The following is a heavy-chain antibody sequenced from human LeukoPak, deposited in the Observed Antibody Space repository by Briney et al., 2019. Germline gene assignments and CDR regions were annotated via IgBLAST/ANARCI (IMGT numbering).Heavy chain of an antibody. CDR1: GGSISSGSYY. Sequence: PSETLSLTCTVSGGSISSGSYYWSWIRQPAGKGLEWIGRIYTSGSTNYNPSLKSRVTISVDTSKNQFSLKLSSVTAADTAVYYCARDAYGSGSHPTPYYYYYYMDVWGKGTTVTISS. J-gene: IGHJ6*03. CDR2: IYTSGST. D-gene: IGHD3-10*01. V-gene: IGHV4-61*02. CDR3: ARDAYGSGSHPTPYYYYYYMDV.